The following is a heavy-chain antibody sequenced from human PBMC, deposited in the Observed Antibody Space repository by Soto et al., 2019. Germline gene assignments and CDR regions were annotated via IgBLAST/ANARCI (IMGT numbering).Heavy chain of an antibody. CDR2: IYYTGST. J-gene: IGHJ5*02. CDR3: ARDGSYCSGGSCYSSWFDP. CDR1: SGSISNLY. Sequence: PSETLSLTCTVSSGSISNLYWSWIRQPQGKGLEWIGYIYYTGSTYYNPSLKSRVTISVDTSKNQFSLKLSSVTAADTAVYYCARDGSYCSGGSCYSSWFDPWGQGTLVTVSS. V-gene: IGHV4-59*11. D-gene: IGHD2-15*01.